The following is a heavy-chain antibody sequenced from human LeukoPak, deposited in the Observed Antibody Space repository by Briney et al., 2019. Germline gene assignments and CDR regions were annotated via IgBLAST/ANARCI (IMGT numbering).Heavy chain of an antibody. V-gene: IGHV3-30-3*01. CDR2: ISYDGSNK. D-gene: IGHD3-9*01. CDR3: ASFDGDYYDY. J-gene: IGHJ4*02. CDR1: GFTFSNYA. Sequence: GGSLRLSCAASGFTFSNYAMSWVRQAPGKGLEWVAVISYDGSNKYYADSVKGRFTISRDNSKNTLYLQMNSLRAEDTAVYYCASFDGDYYDYWGQETLVTVSS.